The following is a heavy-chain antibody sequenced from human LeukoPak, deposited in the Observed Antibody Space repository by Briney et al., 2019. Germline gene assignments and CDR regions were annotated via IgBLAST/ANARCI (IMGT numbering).Heavy chain of an antibody. CDR1: GFTFSSYW. J-gene: IGHJ4*02. D-gene: IGHD6-13*01. CDR2: INSDGSST. V-gene: IGHV3-74*01. Sequence: GGSLRLSCAASGFTFSSYWMHWVRQAPGKGLVWVSRINSDGSSTTYADSVKGRFTISRDNAKNTVYLQMNSLRAEDTAVYYCAKDGDGIAAAGPIDYWGQGTLVTVSS. CDR3: AKDGDGIAAAGPIDY.